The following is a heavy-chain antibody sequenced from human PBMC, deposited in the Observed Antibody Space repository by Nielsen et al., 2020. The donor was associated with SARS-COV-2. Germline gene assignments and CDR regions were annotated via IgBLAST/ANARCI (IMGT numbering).Heavy chain of an antibody. CDR2: ISGSGGST. V-gene: IGHV3-23*01. CDR1: GFTFSSYA. D-gene: IGHD2/OR15-2a*01. Sequence: GGSLRLSCAASGFTFSSYAISWVRQAPGKGLEWVSAISGSGGSTYYADSVKGRFTISRDNSKNTLYLQMNSLRAEDTAVYYCAKDLIGPYRIRPFDYWGQGTLVTVSS. CDR3: AKDLIGPYRIRPFDY. J-gene: IGHJ4*02.